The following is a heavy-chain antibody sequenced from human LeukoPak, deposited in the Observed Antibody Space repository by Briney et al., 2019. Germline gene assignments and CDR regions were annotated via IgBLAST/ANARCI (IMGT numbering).Heavy chain of an antibody. CDR2: IGLTGSDR. J-gene: IGHJ4*02. V-gene: IGHV3-21*06. CDR3: ATETNGRHYDY. CDR1: GLTFSTSG. D-gene: IGHD1-14*01. Sequence: PGGSVRLSCTASGLTFSTSGINWVRQAPRKGLEWVAPIGLTGSDRYHADSIKGRSTISRDNANNFLYLQMNSLRAEDTAVYYCATETNGRHYDYWGQGTLPTVSS.